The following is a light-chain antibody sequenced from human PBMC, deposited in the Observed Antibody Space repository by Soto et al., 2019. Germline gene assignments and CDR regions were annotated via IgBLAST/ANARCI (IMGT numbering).Light chain of an antibody. V-gene: IGLV2-14*01. CDR1: SSDVGAYIY. CDR2: EVS. Sequence: QSALTQPASVSGSPGQSITISCTGTSSDVGAYIYVSWYQQRPGKAPKLIIFEVSNRPSGVSNRFSGSKSGNTASLTISGIQAEDEADYFCNSYTSSSTVVFGGGTKLTVL. J-gene: IGLJ2*01. CDR3: NSYTSSSTVV.